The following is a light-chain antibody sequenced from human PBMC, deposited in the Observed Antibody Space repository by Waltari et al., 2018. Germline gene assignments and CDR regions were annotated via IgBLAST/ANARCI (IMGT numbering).Light chain of an antibody. CDR3: AAWDDSLNGVV. CDR1: SSNIGSNP. J-gene: IGLJ2*01. CDR2: SNN. V-gene: IGLV1-44*01. Sequence: QSVLTQPPSASGTPGQRVTISCSGSSSNIGSNPVTWYQQLPGAAPKLLVYSNNQRPSGVPDRFSGSKSGTSASLAISVLQSEDEADYYCAAWDDSLNGVVFGGGTKLTVL.